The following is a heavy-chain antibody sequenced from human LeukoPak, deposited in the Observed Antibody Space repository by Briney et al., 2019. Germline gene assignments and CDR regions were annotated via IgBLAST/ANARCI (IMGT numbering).Heavy chain of an antibody. CDR2: ISAYNGNT. J-gene: IGHJ4*02. D-gene: IGHD3-22*01. V-gene: IGHV1-18*01. Sequence: ASVKVSXKTSGYTFTTYGISWVRQAPGQGLEWMGWISAYNGNTNYAQKLQGRVTMTTDTSTSTAYMELRSLRSDDTAVYYCARSGYHYDSSGYYPGIDYWGQGTLVTVSS. CDR1: GYTFTTYG. CDR3: ARSGYHYDSSGYYPGIDY.